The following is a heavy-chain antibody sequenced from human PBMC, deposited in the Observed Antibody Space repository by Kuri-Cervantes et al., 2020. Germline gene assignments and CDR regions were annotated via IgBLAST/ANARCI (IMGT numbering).Heavy chain of an antibody. J-gene: IGHJ5*02. Sequence: SETLSLTCAAYGGSFSDYYWSWIRQPPGKGLEWIGEINHSGSTNYSPSLKSRVTISVDTSKNQFSLKLSSVTATDTAVYYCARDRGYYGFFDPWGQGTLVTVSS. D-gene: IGHD3-10*01. CDR1: GGSFSDYY. CDR2: INHSGST. CDR3: ARDRGYYGFFDP. V-gene: IGHV4-34*01.